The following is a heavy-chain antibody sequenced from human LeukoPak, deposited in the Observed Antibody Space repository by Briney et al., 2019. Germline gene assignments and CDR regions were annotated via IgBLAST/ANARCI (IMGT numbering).Heavy chain of an antibody. D-gene: IGHD5-24*01. V-gene: IGHV4-61*05. CDR2: IYYSGGT. CDR3: ARLGGHRDGYSFDY. J-gene: IGHJ4*02. CDR1: GGSISSSTYY. Sequence: SETLSLTCNVSGGSISSSTYYWSWIRQPPGKGLEWIGYIYYSGGTNYDPSLKSRVTISVDTSKNQFSLNLISVTAADTAVYYCARLGGHRDGYSFDYWGQGTLVTVSS.